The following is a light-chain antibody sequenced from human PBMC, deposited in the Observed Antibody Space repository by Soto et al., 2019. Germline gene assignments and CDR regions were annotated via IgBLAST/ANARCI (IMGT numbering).Light chain of an antibody. CDR2: DVS. Sequence: QSVLTQPASVSGSPGQSITISCTGTSSDVGGYNYVSWYQQHPGKAPKLMIYDVSNRPSGVSNRFSGSKSGNTASLTISGLQAEDEADYYCSSYTISSKGVFGTGTKVTVL. J-gene: IGLJ1*01. CDR1: SSDVGGYNY. CDR3: SSYTISSKGV. V-gene: IGLV2-14*01.